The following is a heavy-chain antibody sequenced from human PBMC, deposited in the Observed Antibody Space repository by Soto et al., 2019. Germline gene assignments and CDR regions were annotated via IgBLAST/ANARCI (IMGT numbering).Heavy chain of an antibody. Sequence: TPETLSLTSTVTACSISCPASYWSWIRQHPGKGLEWLGYIYYSGSTYYNPSLKSRVTISVDTSKNQFSLKLSSVTTADTAVYYCARSIDPWGQGTLVTVSS. J-gene: IGHJ5*02. CDR1: ACSISCPASY. CDR3: ARSIDP. V-gene: IGHV4-31*03. CDR2: IYYSGST.